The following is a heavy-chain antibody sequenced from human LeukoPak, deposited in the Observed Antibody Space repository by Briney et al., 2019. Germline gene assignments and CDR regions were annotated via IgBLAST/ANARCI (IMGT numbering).Heavy chain of an antibody. J-gene: IGHJ3*02. CDR2: MNPNSGNT. Sequence: ASVKLSCQASGYTFTSYDINWVRQATGQGLEWMGWMNPNSGNTGYAQKFQGRVTMTRNTSIITAYMELSSLRSEDTAVYYCARGTTVTTSSAFDIWGQGTMVTVSS. CDR1: GYTFTSYD. V-gene: IGHV1-8*01. D-gene: IGHD4-17*01. CDR3: ARGTTVTTSSAFDI.